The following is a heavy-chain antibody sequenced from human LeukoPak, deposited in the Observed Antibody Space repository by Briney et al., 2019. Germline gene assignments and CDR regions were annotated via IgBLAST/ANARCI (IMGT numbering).Heavy chain of an antibody. V-gene: IGHV4-59*01. D-gene: IGHD6-13*01. J-gene: IGHJ4*02. CDR1: GGSISSYY. CDR2: IYYSGST. CDR3: ARTSGIAADFDY. Sequence: SETLSLTCTVSGGSISSYYWSWIGQPPGKGLEWIGYIYYSGSTNYNPSLKSRVTISVDTSKNQFSLKLSSVTAADTAVYYCARTSGIAADFDYWGQGTLVTVSS.